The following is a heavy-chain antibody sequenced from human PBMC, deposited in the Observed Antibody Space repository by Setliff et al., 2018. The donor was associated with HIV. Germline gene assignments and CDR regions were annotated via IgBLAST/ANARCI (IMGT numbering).Heavy chain of an antibody. CDR3: AKEQVPAAIQFHYYYMDV. CDR1: GFTFSSYS. D-gene: IGHD2-2*01. Sequence: GGSLRLSCAASGFTFSSYSMNWVRQAPGKGLEWVSFISGNSGAVTYADSVKGRFNISRDNSKNTLYLQMNSLRAEDTAVYYCAKEQVPAAIQFHYYYMDVWGKGTTVTVSS. CDR2: ISGNSGAV. J-gene: IGHJ6*03. V-gene: IGHV3-48*01.